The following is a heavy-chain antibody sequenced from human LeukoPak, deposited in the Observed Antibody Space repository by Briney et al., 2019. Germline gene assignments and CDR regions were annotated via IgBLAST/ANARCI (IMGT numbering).Heavy chain of an antibody. V-gene: IGHV1-2*02. CDR3: AREEVSVISDTCCSGLGY. CDR1: GYTFTVFY. Sequence: ASVTVSFKASGYTFTVFYIHWVRQAPGQGLGWMGWINPNSGGTNYAQKLQGRVTMTRDTSINTAYMELGSLRSDDTAVYYCAREEVSVISDTCCSGLGYWGQGTLVTVSS. CDR2: INPNSGGT. J-gene: IGHJ4*02. D-gene: IGHD3-10*01.